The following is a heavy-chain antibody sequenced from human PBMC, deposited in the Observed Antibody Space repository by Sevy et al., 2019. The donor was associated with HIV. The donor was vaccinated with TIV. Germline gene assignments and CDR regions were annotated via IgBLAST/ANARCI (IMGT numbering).Heavy chain of an antibody. Sequence: SETLSLTRAVYGGSFSGFYWTWIRQPPGKGLEWIGEINHIGSTTYNPSLKSRVTISVDTSKNQFSLKLSSVTAADTAVYYCARGQWELYYWGQGIQVTVSS. V-gene: IGHV4-34*01. J-gene: IGHJ4*02. CDR1: GGSFSGFY. D-gene: IGHD3-3*01. CDR2: INHIGST. CDR3: ARGQWELYY.